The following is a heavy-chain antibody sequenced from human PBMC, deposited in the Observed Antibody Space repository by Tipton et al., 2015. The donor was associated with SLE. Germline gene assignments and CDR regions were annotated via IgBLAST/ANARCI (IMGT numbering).Heavy chain of an antibody. CDR1: GYSFTTSW. J-gene: IGHJ4*02. CDR3: ASGDDLGVFDS. Sequence: QSGAEVRKPGESLKISCKASGYSFTTSWIGWVRQMPGKGLDWMGVILPGDSDTRYSPSFQGQVTISVNKSSSTAYLQWSSLKASDTAMYYCASGDDLGVFDSWGQGTLVTVSS. V-gene: IGHV5-51*03. CDR2: ILPGDSDT. D-gene: IGHD5-24*01.